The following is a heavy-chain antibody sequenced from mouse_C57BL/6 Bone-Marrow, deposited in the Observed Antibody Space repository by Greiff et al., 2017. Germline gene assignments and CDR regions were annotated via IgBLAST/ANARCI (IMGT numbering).Heavy chain of an antibody. J-gene: IGHJ3*01. CDR3: ARRGYYGSSFPCAY. V-gene: IGHV1-64*01. D-gene: IGHD1-1*01. CDR1: GYTFTSYW. CDR2: IHPNSGST. Sequence: QVHVKQPGAELVKPGASVKLSCKASGYTFTSYWMHWVKQRPGQGLEWIGMIHPNSGSTNYNEKFKSKATLTVDKSSSTAYMQLSSLTSEDSAVYYCARRGYYGSSFPCAYWGQGTLVTVSA.